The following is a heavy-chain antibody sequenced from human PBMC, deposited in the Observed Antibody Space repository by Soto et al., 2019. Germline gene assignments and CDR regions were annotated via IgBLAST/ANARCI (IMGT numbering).Heavy chain of an antibody. J-gene: IGHJ4*02. D-gene: IGHD6-13*01. CDR2: INHSGST. V-gene: IGHV4-34*01. CDR1: GGSFSGYY. Sequence: QVQLQQWGAGLLKPSETLSLTCAVYGGSFSGYYWSWIRQPPGKGLEWIGEINHSGSTNYNPSLKSRVTISADTSKNQFSLKLSSVTAADTAVYYCARGAGYSSSWYRGMDYWGQGTLVTVSS. CDR3: ARGAGYSSSWYRGMDY.